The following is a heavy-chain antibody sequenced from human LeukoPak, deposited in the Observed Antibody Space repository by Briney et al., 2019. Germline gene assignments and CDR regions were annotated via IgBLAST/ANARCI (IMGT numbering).Heavy chain of an antibody. CDR3: ARDRIRSGFDY. V-gene: IGHV4-59*12. D-gene: IGHD3-10*01. Sequence: SETLSLTCTVSGGSISSYYWSWIRQPPGKGLEWIGYIYHSGSTYYNPSLKSRVTISVDRSKNQFSLKLSSVTAADTAVYYCARDRIRSGFDYWGQGTLVTVSS. J-gene: IGHJ4*02. CDR2: IYHSGST. CDR1: GGSISSYY.